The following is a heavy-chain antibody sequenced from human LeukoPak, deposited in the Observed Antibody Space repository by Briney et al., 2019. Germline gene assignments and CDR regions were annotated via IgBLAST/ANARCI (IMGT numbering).Heavy chain of an antibody. Sequence: ASVKVSCKTAGHTFPKNGISWVRQAPGQGLEWMGWVVGHTGHTKYTQKFQGRVIMTTDTSTATSYMELRSLKSDDTAIYSCVTVGRLHYVLEDWGQGTLVTVSS. D-gene: IGHD1-20*01. CDR2: VVGHTGHT. J-gene: IGHJ4*02. CDR3: VTVGRLHYVLED. CDR1: GHTFPKNG. V-gene: IGHV1-18*01.